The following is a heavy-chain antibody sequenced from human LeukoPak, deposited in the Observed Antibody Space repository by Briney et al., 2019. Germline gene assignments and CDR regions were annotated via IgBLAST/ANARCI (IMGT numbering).Heavy chain of an antibody. J-gene: IGHJ4*02. CDR2: VYYSEVT. V-gene: IGHV4-59*08. D-gene: IGHD5-24*01. CDR3: ARRVATKPKYFFDS. CDR1: VSGDSTVSGGSMTTYY. Sequence: SETLSLTCTVSGDSTVSGGSMTTYYWTWLRQPPGKALEWIGFVYYSEVTKYNPSLESRVTISLDASKNQFSLKLSSVTAADTAMYYCARRVATKPKYFFDSWGQGTLVTVSS.